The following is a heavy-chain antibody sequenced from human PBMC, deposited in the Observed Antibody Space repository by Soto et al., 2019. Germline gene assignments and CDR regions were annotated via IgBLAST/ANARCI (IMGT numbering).Heavy chain of an antibody. D-gene: IGHD5-18*01. V-gene: IGHV3-66*01. CDR1: GFTVSSNY. J-gene: IGHJ4*02. CDR2: IYSDGST. Sequence: EVQLVESGGGLVQPGGSLRLSCAASGFTVSSNYMSWVSQAPGKGLEWVSFIYSDGSTYYADSVKGRFTISRDNSKNTLYLQMSSLRAEDTAVYYCASPGGLIGYHFDYWGQGTLVTVSS. CDR3: ASPGGLIGYHFDY.